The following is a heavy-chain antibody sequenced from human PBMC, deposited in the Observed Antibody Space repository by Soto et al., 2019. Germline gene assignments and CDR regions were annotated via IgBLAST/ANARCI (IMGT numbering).Heavy chain of an antibody. D-gene: IGHD6-6*01. J-gene: IGHJ6*02. Sequence: QVQLVQSGAEVKKPGASVKVSCKASGYSFITYGISWVRQAPGQGLEWMGWISTYNGNTKHAQKLQGRVTMTTDTTTTTGYMELRSLRSDDTAVYYCARDRPTSSIRARDYFYAMDVWGQGTTVTVSS. CDR3: ARDRPTSSIRARDYFYAMDV. CDR2: ISTYNGNT. CDR1: GYSFITYG. V-gene: IGHV1-18*01.